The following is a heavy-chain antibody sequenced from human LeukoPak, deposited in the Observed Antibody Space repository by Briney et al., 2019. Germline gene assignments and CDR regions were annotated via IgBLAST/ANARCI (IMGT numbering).Heavy chain of an antibody. V-gene: IGHV3-74*01. CDR3: AVSTVIMNY. Sequence: GGSLRLSCSASGFTFSSYAMHWVRQAPGKGLVWVSRISSDGSTTTYADSVKGRFTISRDNAKNTLFLQVNSLRAEDTAVYYCAVSTVIMNYWGQGTLVTVSS. CDR1: GFTFSSYA. CDR2: ISSDGSTT. J-gene: IGHJ4*02. D-gene: IGHD4-17*01.